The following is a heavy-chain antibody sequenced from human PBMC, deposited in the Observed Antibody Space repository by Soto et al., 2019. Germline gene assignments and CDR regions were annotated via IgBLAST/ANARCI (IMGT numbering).Heavy chain of an antibody. CDR3: ARDTAMDLPDA. Sequence: QVQLVQSGTEVKKPGASVKVSCKASGYTFTSYAISWVRQAPGQGLEWMGLINPYNGNTNYAQKLPGRVTMTTDTSTSTAYMELRSLRSDDTAVYYCARDTAMDLPDAWGQGTLVTVSS. CDR1: GYTFTSYA. J-gene: IGHJ4*02. V-gene: IGHV1-18*01. D-gene: IGHD5-18*01. CDR2: INPYNGNT.